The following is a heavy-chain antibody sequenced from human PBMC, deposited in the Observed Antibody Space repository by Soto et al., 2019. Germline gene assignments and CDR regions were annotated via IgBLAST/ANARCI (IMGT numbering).Heavy chain of an antibody. D-gene: IGHD3-3*02. CDR3: ARQSTSKGKYAMDV. V-gene: IGHV5-51*01. CDR1: GYSFTIYL. J-gene: IGHJ6*02. CDR2: IYPGDSDT. Sequence: GESLKISCKGSGYSFTIYLIGWVRQMPGKGLEWMGIIYPGDSDTRYSPSFQGQLTISADKSISTAYLQWSSLKASGTAMYYCARQSTSKGKYAMDVWGQGTTVTVSS.